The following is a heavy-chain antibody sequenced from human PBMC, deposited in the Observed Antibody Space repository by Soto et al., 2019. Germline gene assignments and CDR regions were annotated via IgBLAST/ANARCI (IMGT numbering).Heavy chain of an antibody. CDR1: GFTFSSYA. Sequence: QVQLVESGGGVVQPGRSLRLSCAASGFTFSSYAMHWVSQAPGKGLEWVAVISYDGSNKYYADSVKGRFTISRDNSKNTLYLQMNSLRAEDTSVYYCARDRTDYGDYFYFKHWGQGTLVTVSS. D-gene: IGHD4-17*01. J-gene: IGHJ1*01. V-gene: IGHV3-30-3*01. CDR2: ISYDGSNK. CDR3: ARDRTDYGDYFYFKH.